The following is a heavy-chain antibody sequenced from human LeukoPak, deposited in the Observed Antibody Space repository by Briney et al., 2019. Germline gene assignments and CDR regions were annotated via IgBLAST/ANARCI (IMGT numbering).Heavy chain of an antibody. J-gene: IGHJ3*02. CDR1: GGPITSGSYS. CDR3: ARADRSGYFGNVVAFDI. V-gene: IGHV4-61*02. Sequence: PSQTLSLTCTVSGGPITSGSYSWTWIRQPAGKGLWWIGRIHISGSTHYTPSLKSRVTISVDTSKNQFSLKLSSVTAADTAVYYCARADRSGYFGNVVAFDIWGQGTMVTVSS. CDR2: IHISGST. D-gene: IGHD3-22*01.